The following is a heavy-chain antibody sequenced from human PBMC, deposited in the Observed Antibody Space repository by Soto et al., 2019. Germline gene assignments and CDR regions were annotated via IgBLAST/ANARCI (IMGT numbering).Heavy chain of an antibody. CDR2: IIPIFGTA. J-gene: IGHJ6*02. CDR3: ARDPTTIAAAGYHYYYGMDV. D-gene: IGHD6-13*01. V-gene: IGHV1-69*13. CDR1: GGTFSSYA. Sequence: SVKVSCKASGGTFSSYAISWVRQAPGQGLEWMGGIIPIFGTANYAQKFQGRVTITADESTSTAYMELSSLRSEDTAVYYCARDPTTIAAAGYHYYYGMDVWGQGTTVTVSS.